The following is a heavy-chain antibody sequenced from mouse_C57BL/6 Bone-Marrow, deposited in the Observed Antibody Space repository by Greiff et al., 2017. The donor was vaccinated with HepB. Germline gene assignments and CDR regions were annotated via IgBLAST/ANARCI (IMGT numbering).Heavy chain of an antibody. CDR3: ARSRGLVTTRFAY. CDR1: GYAFSSSW. Sequence: QVQLQQSGPELVKPGASVKISCKASGYAFSSSWMNWVKQRPGKGLEWIGRIYPGDGDTNYNGKFKGKATLTADKSSSTAYMQLSSLTSEDSAVYFCARSRGLVTTRFAYWGQGTLVTVSA. CDR2: IYPGDGDT. D-gene: IGHD2-2*01. V-gene: IGHV1-82*01. J-gene: IGHJ3*01.